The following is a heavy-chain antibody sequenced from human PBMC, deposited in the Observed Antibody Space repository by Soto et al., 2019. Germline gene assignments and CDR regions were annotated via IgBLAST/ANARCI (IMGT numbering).Heavy chain of an antibody. V-gene: IGHV4-31*03. CDR1: GGSISSGGYY. D-gene: IGHD6-19*01. CDR3: ASSMGGSGVPGSLLDY. Sequence: SETLSLTCTVSGGSISSGGYYWSWIRQHPGKGLEWIGYIYYSGSTYYNPSLKSGVTISVDTSKNQFSLKLSSVTAADTAVYYCASSMGGSGVPGSLLDYWGQGTLVTVSS. J-gene: IGHJ4*02. CDR2: IYYSGST.